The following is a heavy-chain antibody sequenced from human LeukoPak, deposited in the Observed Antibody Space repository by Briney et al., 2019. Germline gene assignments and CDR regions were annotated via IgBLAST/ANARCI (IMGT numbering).Heavy chain of an antibody. Sequence: SETLSLTCSVSGESINGYYWTWFRQPAGQGLEWIGRLYTSGSSNFNPSLESRVTLSVDTSKNQLSLKLRSVTAADTAVYYCARESTNSRGTGIFGVWGPGTTVTVSS. D-gene: IGHD1-1*01. CDR2: LYTSGSS. CDR3: ARESTNSRGTGIFGV. J-gene: IGHJ6*02. V-gene: IGHV4-4*07. CDR1: GESINGYY.